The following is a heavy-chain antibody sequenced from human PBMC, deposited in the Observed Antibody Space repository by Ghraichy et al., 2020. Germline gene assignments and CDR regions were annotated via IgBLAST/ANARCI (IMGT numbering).Heavy chain of an antibody. Sequence: SLRLSCAASGFSFSYYEMNWVRQAPGKGLEWVSYITSSSSTTYYADSVQGRFTISRDNAKNSLYLQMNSLRAEDTAVYYCARQTYSSSPSYYYDFWGQGTLVSVSS. CDR3: ARQTYSSSPSYYYDF. D-gene: IGHD6-6*01. CDR2: ITSSSSTT. V-gene: IGHV3-48*03. J-gene: IGHJ4*02. CDR1: GFSFSYYE.